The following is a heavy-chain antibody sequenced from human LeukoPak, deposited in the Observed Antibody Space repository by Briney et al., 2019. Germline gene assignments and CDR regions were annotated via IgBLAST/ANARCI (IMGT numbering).Heavy chain of an antibody. CDR2: ISNDGDT. V-gene: IGHV3-53*01. CDR3: AGGKTTGGWYEFDY. D-gene: IGHD6-19*01. Sequence: GGSLGLSCAASGFTVSSNYMSWVRQGPGKGLECVSVISNDGDTYYADSVKGRFTISRDTSKNTVSLQMNSLRAEDTAVYYCAGGKTTGGWYEFDYWGQGTLVTVSS. J-gene: IGHJ4*02. CDR1: GFTVSSNY.